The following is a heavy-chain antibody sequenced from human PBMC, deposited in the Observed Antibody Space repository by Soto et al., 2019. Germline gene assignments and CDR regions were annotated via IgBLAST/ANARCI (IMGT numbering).Heavy chain of an antibody. CDR3: VRHERRSYYYDSGRYFYDY. J-gene: IGHJ4*02. CDR2: IYYSGST. D-gene: IGHD3-22*01. CDR1: GGSISSSSYY. V-gene: IGHV4-39*01. Sequence: PSETLSLTCTVSGGSISSSSYYWGWIRHPPGKGLEWIGSIYYSGSTYYNPSLKSRVTISVDTSKNQFSLKLSSVTAADTAVYYCVRHERRSYYYDSGRYFYDYRGQGSSVIVSS.